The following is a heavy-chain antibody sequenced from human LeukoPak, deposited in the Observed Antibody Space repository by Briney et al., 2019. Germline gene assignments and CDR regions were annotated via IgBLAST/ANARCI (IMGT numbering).Heavy chain of an antibody. D-gene: IGHD5-24*01. CDR2: IFYSGST. Sequence: SETLSLTCTVSSGSISTSNYYWGWVRQPPGKALEWIGNIFYSGSTYYSPSLKSRVTISVDTSKNQFSLKLSSVTAADTAVYYCARGRDGYKTRIGYSGYYYYYYMDVWGKGTTVTVSS. CDR3: ARGRDGYKTRIGYSGYYYYYYMDV. CDR1: SGSISTSNYY. V-gene: IGHV4-39*07. J-gene: IGHJ6*03.